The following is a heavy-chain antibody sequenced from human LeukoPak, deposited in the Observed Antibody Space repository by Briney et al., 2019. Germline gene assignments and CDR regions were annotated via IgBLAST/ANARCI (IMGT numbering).Heavy chain of an antibody. CDR2: ISGSGGST. J-gene: IGHJ6*02. D-gene: IGHD6-13*01. V-gene: IGHV3-23*01. CDR3: TKEHSSWYLTPYYGMDV. Sequence: QPGGSLRLSCAASGFTFSSYAMSWVRQAPGKGLEWVSAISGSGGSTYYADSVKGRFTISRDNSKNTRYLQMNSLRAEDTAVYYCTKEHSSWYLTPYYGMDVWGQGTTVTVSS. CDR1: GFTFSSYA.